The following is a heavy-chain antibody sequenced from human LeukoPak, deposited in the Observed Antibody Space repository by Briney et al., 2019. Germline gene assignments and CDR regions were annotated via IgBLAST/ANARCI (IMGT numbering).Heavy chain of an antibody. CDR2: IMPLFGTA. CDR1: GGTFNSYA. Sequence: GASVKVSCKASGGTFNSYAISWVRQAPGQGLEWMGGIMPLFGTANYAQEFQGRVTFTTDESAPTAYMEVSSLRSEDTAVYYCASGSLGDGYGVGDYYQYMDVWGKGTTVTVSS. CDR3: ASGSLGDGYGVGDYYQYMDV. V-gene: IGHV1-69*05. D-gene: IGHD5-24*01. J-gene: IGHJ6*03.